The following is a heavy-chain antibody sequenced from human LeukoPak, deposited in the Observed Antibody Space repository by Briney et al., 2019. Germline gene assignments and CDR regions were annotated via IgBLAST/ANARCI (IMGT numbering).Heavy chain of an antibody. J-gene: IGHJ4*02. V-gene: IGHV1-24*01. CDR2: FDPEDGET. Sequence: ASVKVSCKVSGYTLTELSMHWVRQAPGKGLEWMGGFDPEDGETIYAQKFRGRVTMTEDTSTDTAYMELSSLRSEDTAVYYCATYSGSYSGYYYFDYWGQGTLVTVSS. CDR1: GYTLTELS. D-gene: IGHD1-26*01. CDR3: ATYSGSYSGYYYFDY.